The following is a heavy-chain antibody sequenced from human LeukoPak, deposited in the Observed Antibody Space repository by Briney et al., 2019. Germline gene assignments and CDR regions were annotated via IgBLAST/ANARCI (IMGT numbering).Heavy chain of an antibody. V-gene: IGHV1-8*01. CDR1: GYTFTSYD. CDR2: MNPNSGNT. D-gene: IGHD3-10*01. J-gene: IGHJ4*02. CDR3: FSRPYYYGSDFDY. Sequence: GASVKVSCKASGYTFTSYDINWVRQATGQGLEWMGWMNPNSGNTGYAQKFQGRVIMTRNTSISTAYMELSSLRSEDTAVYYCFSRPYYYGSDFDYWGQGTLVTVSS.